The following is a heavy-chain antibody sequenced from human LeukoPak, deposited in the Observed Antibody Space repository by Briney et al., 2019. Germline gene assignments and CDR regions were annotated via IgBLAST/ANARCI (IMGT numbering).Heavy chain of an antibody. D-gene: IGHD3-10*01. Sequence: ASVKVSCKASGYTFTGYYMHWVRQAPGQGLEWMGWINPNSGGTNYAQKFQGRVTMTRDTSISTAYMELSRLRSEDTAVYYCARGSILLWFGESYGTWGQGTLVTVS. CDR1: GYTFTGYY. V-gene: IGHV1-2*02. CDR2: INPNSGGT. J-gene: IGHJ5*02. CDR3: ARGSILLWFGESYGT.